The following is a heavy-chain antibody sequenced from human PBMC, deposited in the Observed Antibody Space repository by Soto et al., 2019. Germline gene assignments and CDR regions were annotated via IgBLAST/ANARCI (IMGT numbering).Heavy chain of an antibody. CDR1: GFTFNNYG. V-gene: IGHV3-33*01. J-gene: IGHJ4*02. CDR3: ARGDSSGHY. Sequence: QVQLVESGGTVVQPGRSLRLSCAASGFTFNNYGMHWVRQAPGKGLEWVAVIWYDGSEQYYADSVKGRFTISRDNSKHTMYLQMSSLRVEDTAVYYCARGDSSGHYWGKGTLVTVSS. D-gene: IGHD6-19*01. CDR2: IWYDGSEQ.